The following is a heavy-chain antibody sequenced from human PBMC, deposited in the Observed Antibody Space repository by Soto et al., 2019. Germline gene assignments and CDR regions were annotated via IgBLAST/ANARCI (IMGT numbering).Heavy chain of an antibody. CDR3: VRDNDSSSYYDP. Sequence: SETLFLTCTVSGYSISNGYYWGWIRQPPGKGLESIGNVYGSGRAYYNPSLKGRVAISVDTSKNQFSLRLSSVTAADTAVYYCVRDNDSSSYYDPWGQGTLVTVSS. D-gene: IGHD3-22*01. CDR2: VYGSGRA. V-gene: IGHV4-38-2*02. J-gene: IGHJ5*02. CDR1: GYSISNGYY.